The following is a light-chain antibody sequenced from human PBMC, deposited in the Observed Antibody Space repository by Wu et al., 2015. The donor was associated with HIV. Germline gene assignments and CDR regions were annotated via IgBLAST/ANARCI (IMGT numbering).Light chain of an antibody. CDR2: GAS. V-gene: IGKV3-15*01. J-gene: IGKJ1*01. CDR3: QQYNNWPRT. Sequence: ETVMTQSPVTLSVSPGERATLSCRASQSVSSNLAWYQQKPGQAPRLLIYGASTRATGIPARFSGSGSGTDFTLTISSMQSEDFAVYYCQQYNNWPRTFGQGDQGGNQ. CDR1: QSVSSN.